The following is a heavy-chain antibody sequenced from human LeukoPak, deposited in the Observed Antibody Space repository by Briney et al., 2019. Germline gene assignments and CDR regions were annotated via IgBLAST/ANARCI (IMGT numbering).Heavy chain of an antibody. CDR1: GFTFSDYY. V-gene: IGHV3-11*04. D-gene: IGHD2-15*01. Sequence: PGGSLRLSCAASGFTFSDYYMSWIRQAPGKGLEWVSYISSSGSTIYYADSVKGRFTISRDNAKNSLYLQMNSLRAEDTAVYYCARADIVVVVAATGKIVPKFDYWGQGTLVTVSS. CDR3: ARADIVVVVAATGKIVPKFDY. CDR2: ISSSGSTI. J-gene: IGHJ4*02.